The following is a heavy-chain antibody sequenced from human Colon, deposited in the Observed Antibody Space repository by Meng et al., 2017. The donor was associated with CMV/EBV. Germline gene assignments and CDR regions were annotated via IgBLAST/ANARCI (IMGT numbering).Heavy chain of an antibody. D-gene: IGHD5/OR15-5a*01. J-gene: IGHJ4*02. Sequence: CAVSGGSISNDGYYWSWIRQPPGKGLECIGYIYYSGDTYYNPSLKSRVTISLDTSKNQFSLKLSSVTAADTAVYYCARRGYSVDFAYWGQGTLVTVSS. V-gene: IGHV4-30-4*01. CDR1: GGSISNDGYY. CDR2: IYYSGDT. CDR3: ARRGYSVDFAY.